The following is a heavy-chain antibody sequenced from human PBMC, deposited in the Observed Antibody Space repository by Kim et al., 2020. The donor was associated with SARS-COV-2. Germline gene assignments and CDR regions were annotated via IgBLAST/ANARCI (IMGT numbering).Heavy chain of an antibody. CDR1: GFIFSRYS. D-gene: IGHD2-21*02. J-gene: IGHJ4*02. CDR2: ISGDGSRK. CDR3: AKDEKSGDGVGDFDY. V-gene: IGHV3-23*01. Sequence: GGSLRLSCAASGFIFSRYSISWVRQAPGKGLEWVSGISGDGSRKDYADSVKGRFTISRDNSKNTVYLQMNSLRVEDTALYYCAKDEKSGDGVGDFDYWGQGSRVTVS.